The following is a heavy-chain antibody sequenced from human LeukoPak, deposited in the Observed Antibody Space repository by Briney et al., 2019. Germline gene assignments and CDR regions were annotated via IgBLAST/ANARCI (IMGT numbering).Heavy chain of an antibody. CDR2: IYYSGST. CDR1: GGSISSYY. CDR3: ASRIIVVVPAARGMGFDP. J-gene: IGHJ5*02. Sequence: KPSETLSLTCTVSGGSISSYYWSWIRQPPGKGLEWIGYIYYSGSTNYNPSLKSRVTISVDTSKNQFSLKLSSVTAADTAVYYCASRIIVVVPAARGMGFDPWGQGTLVTVSS. V-gene: IGHV4-59*08. D-gene: IGHD2-2*01.